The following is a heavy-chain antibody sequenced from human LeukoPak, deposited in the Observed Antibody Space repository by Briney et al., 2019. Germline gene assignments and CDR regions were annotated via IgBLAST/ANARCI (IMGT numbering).Heavy chain of an antibody. CDR1: GFTFSSYW. Sequence: PGGSLRLSCAASGFTFSSYWMSWVRQAPGKGLEWVANIKQDGSEKYYVDSVKGRFTISRDNAKNSLYLQMNSLRAEDTAVYYCARDLKHGSVYYYYYYMDVWGKGTTVTVSS. CDR2: IKQDGSEK. D-gene: IGHD3-10*01. CDR3: ARDLKHGSVYYYYYYMDV. V-gene: IGHV3-7*01. J-gene: IGHJ6*03.